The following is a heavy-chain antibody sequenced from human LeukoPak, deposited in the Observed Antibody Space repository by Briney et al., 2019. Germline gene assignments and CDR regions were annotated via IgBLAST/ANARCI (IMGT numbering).Heavy chain of an antibody. J-gene: IGHJ5*02. CDR2: ITLHSGDT. CDR1: GDTLTVHY. CDR3: ARDYAFTSLEMATILNWFDP. D-gene: IGHD5-24*01. V-gene: IGHV1-2*02. Sequence: ASVKVSCKASGDTLTVHYIHWVRQGPGQGLEWLGWITLHSGDTHYAQKFQGRLTMTSDTSISTGYLELRRVQFDDTAVYYCARDYAFTSLEMATILNWFDPWGQGMMVTVSS.